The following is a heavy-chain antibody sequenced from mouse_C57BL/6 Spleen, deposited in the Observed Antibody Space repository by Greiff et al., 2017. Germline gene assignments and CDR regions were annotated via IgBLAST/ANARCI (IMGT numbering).Heavy chain of an antibody. CDR1: GFTFSSYT. D-gene: IGHD2-12*01. CDR3: ARQSYGFAY. Sequence: EVKLMESGGGLVKPGGSLKLSCAASGFTFSSYTMSWVRQTPEKRLEWVATISGGGGNTYYPDSVKGRFTISRDNAKNTLYLQMSSLRSEDTALYYCARQSYGFAYWGQGTLVTVSA. V-gene: IGHV5-9*01. CDR2: ISGGGGNT. J-gene: IGHJ3*01.